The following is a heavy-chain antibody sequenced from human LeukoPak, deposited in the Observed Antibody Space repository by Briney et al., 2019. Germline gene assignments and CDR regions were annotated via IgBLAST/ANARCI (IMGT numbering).Heavy chain of an antibody. J-gene: IGHJ3*02. CDR1: GYTLTELS. CDR2: FDPEDGET. V-gene: IGHV1-24*01. CDR3: AREYYYDSSGYYSSDAFDI. Sequence: APVKVSCKVSGYTLTELSMHWVRQAPGKGLEWMGGFDPEDGETIYAQKFQGRVTMTEDTSTDTAYMELSSLRSEDTAVYYCAREYYYDSSGYYSSDAFDIWGQGTMVTVSS. D-gene: IGHD3-22*01.